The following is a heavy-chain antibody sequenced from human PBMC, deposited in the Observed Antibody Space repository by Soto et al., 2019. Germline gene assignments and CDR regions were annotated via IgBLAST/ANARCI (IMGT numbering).Heavy chain of an antibody. V-gene: IGHV1-3*01. J-gene: IGHJ6*02. CDR1: GYTFSTHA. Sequence: ASVKVPCKASGYTFSTHAIHWLHQAPGQSLEWMGWLNGGTGQTRYSQRFQDRVTITRDTSASTAYMEVSSLRPEAPAVYYCARGQGMAEYYYYYGMDIWGQGTTVTVSS. CDR3: ARGQGMAEYYYYYGMDI. CDR2: LNGGTGQT.